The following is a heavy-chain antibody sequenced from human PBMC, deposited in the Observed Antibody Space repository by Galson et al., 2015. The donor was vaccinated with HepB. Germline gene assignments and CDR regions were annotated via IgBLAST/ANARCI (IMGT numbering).Heavy chain of an antibody. CDR3: TTDRTTTEYYYYYYMDV. J-gene: IGHJ6*03. D-gene: IGHD1-7*01. CDR2: IKSKTDSGTT. Sequence: SLRLSCAASGFTFSNAWMNWVRQAPGKGLEWVGRIKSKTDSGTTDYAAPVKGRFTISRDDSKNTLYLQMNSLKTEDTAVYYCTTDRTTTEYYYYYYMDVWGKGTTVTVSS. V-gene: IGHV3-15*07. CDR1: GFTFSNAW.